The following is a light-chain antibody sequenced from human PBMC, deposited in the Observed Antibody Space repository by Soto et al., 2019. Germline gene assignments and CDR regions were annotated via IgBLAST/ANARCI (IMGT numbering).Light chain of an antibody. V-gene: IGKV3-20*01. J-gene: IGKJ4*01. CDR2: GAS. Sequence: EIVMTQSPATLSVSPGERAALSWRASQSVSSSYLAWYQQKPGQAPRLLIYGASSRATGIPDRFSGSGSGIDFTLTISRLEPEDFAVYYCRQYGYSLGFAFGGGTKVDIK. CDR1: QSVSSSY. CDR3: RQYGYSLGFA.